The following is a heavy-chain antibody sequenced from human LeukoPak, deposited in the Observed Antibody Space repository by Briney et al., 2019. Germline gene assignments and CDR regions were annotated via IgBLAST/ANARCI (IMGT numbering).Heavy chain of an antibody. V-gene: IGHV6-1*01. CDR2: TYYRSKWYN. D-gene: IGHD4-17*01. CDR3: ARECFHVGYGDYVGYFDY. CDR1: GDSVSSNSAA. Sequence: SQTLSLTCAISGDSVSSNSAAWNWIRQSPSRGLEWLGRTYYRSKWYNDYAVSVKSRITINPDTSKNQFSLQLNSVTPEDTAVYYCARECFHVGYGDYVGYFDYWGQGTLVTVSS. J-gene: IGHJ4*02.